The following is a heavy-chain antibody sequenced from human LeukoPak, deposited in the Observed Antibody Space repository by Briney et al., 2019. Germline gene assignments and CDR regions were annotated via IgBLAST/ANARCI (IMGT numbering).Heavy chain of an antibody. CDR3: AKDLCYGGNSGSY. V-gene: IGHV3-23*01. J-gene: IGHJ4*02. Sequence: GGSLRLSCAASGFTFSSYAMSWVRQAPGKGLGWVSAISGSGGSTYYADSVKGRFTISRDNSKNTLYLQMNSLRAEDTAVYYCAKDLCYGGNSGSYWGQGTLVTVSS. D-gene: IGHD4-23*01. CDR1: GFTFSSYA. CDR2: ISGSGGST.